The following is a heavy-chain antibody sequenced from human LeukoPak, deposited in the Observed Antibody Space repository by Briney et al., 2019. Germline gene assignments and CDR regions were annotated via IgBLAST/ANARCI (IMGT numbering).Heavy chain of an antibody. CDR2: IQDDGATT. CDR3: AAQSITLVVVISPFDY. J-gene: IGHJ4*02. CDR1: GSTLSTFP. Sequence: GGSLRLSCAASGSTLSTFPMHWGRQAPGKGLEWVALIQDDGATTNYADSVRGRFTISRDNSKSTVYLQMNSLKPDDKAVYYFAAQSITLVVVISPFDYWGQGTLVTVSS. V-gene: IGHV3-30*02. D-gene: IGHD3-22*01.